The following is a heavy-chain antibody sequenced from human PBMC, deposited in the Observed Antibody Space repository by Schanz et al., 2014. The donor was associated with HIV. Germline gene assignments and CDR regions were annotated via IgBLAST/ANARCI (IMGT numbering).Heavy chain of an antibody. D-gene: IGHD6-19*01. CDR3: ARGRSGRGALFVGMDV. CDR1: GFSFDDYA. CDR2: ISWNSGSI. Sequence: VQLVESGGALVQPGRSLRLSCAASGFSFDDYAMHWVRQAPGKGLEWVSGISWNSGSIGYADSVKGRFTISRDNAKNSLYLQMNSLRAEDTALYYCARGRSGRGALFVGMDVWGQGTTVTVSS. V-gene: IGHV3-9*01. J-gene: IGHJ6*02.